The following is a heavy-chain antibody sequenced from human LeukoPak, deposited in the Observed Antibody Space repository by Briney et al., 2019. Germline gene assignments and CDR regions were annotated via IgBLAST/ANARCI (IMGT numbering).Heavy chain of an antibody. J-gene: IGHJ4*02. Sequence: TGGSLRLSCAASGFTVSSNYMSWVRQAPGKGLEWASVIYSGGSTYYADSAKGRFTISRDNSKNTLYLQMNSLRAEDTAVYYCARDSSGSYYFDLWGQGTLVTVSS. CDR3: ARDSSGSYYFDL. CDR1: GFTVSSNY. D-gene: IGHD3-10*01. CDR2: IYSGGST. V-gene: IGHV3-53*01.